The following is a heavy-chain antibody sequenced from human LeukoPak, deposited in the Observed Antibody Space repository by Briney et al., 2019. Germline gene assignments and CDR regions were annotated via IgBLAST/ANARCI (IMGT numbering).Heavy chain of an antibody. CDR1: GFTFSNYA. J-gene: IGHJ4*02. CDR3: AKGRLVPDY. Sequence: GGSLRLSCAASGFTFSNYAMSWVRQAPGKGLEWVATISGSDGRTYYADSVRGRFTISRDNSKNTLYLQMNSLRVEDTAVYYCAKGRLVPDYWGQGILVTVSS. D-gene: IGHD3-9*01. V-gene: IGHV3-23*01. CDR2: ISGSDGRT.